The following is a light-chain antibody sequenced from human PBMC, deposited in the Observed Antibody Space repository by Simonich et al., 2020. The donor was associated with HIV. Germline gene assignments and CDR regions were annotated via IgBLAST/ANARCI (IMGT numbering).Light chain of an antibody. J-gene: IGLJ3*02. Sequence: QSVLTQPPSVSVAPGQRVTISCTGSSSNIGAGYYVHWYLQLPGTDPKLLIYYNNKRPSGIPDPVSGSKSGTSATLTITGLQTGDEADYYCGTWDNSLLVFGGGTKLTVL. CDR1: SSNIGAGYY. CDR3: GTWDNSLLV. CDR2: YNN. V-gene: IGLV1-51*01.